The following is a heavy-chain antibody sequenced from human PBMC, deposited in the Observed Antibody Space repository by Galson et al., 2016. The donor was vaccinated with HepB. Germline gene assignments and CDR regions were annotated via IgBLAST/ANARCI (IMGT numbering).Heavy chain of an antibody. V-gene: IGHV3-73*01. D-gene: IGHD2-2*01. CDR3: IAVISTGYFDL. CDR2: IRTKPNTYAT. CDR1: GFIFSDSA. Sequence: SLRLSCAASGFIFSDSAMHWVRQASGKGLEWVGRIRTKPNTYATVYAASVKGRFIISRDDLKNTTYLQMNSLKTEDTAVYYCIAVISTGYFDLWGRGTLGTISP. J-gene: IGHJ2*01.